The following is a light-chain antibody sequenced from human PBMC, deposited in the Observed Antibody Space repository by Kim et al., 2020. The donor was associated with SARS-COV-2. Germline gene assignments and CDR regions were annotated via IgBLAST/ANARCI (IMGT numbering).Light chain of an antibody. CDR3: HKYGPSPPWT. V-gene: IGKV3-20*01. J-gene: IGKJ1*01. Sequence: GEKTVPPCRAGQTISISFLGRDHKKPGQAPRRFIYVASSRATGISDRFSGSGYGTDFTLTITRLEPEDFAVYYCHKYGPSPPWTFGQGTKVDIK. CDR2: VAS. CDR1: QTISISF.